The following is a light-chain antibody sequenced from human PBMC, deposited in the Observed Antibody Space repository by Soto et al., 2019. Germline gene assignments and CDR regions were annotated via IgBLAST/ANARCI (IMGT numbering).Light chain of an antibody. CDR2: KAS. CDR1: QTISSW. Sequence: DIQMTQCPSTLSGSVGARVPITFRASQTISSWLAWYQQKPGKAAKLLIYKASTLKSGVPSRFSGSASGTEFTLTISSLQPDDFATYYCQHYNSYSEAFGQGTKVEIK. V-gene: IGKV1-5*03. CDR3: QHYNSYSEA. J-gene: IGKJ1*01.